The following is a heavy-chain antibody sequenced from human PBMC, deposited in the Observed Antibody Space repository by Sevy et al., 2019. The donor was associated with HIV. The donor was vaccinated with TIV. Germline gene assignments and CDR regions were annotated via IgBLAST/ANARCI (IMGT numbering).Heavy chain of an antibody. D-gene: IGHD3-10*01. CDR3: VGADTFGVAQPEYHFDS. V-gene: IGHV3-21*04. CDR1: GFAISSYI. J-gene: IGHJ4*02. CDR2: VSISGGDT. Sequence: GGSLRLSCGVSGFAISSYIMNWVRQAPGRGLEWVSGVSISGGDTFYADSVRGRFTIARDTTKNTLFLQMNNLRVEDTATYYCVGADTFGVAQPEYHFDSWGQGTLVTVSS.